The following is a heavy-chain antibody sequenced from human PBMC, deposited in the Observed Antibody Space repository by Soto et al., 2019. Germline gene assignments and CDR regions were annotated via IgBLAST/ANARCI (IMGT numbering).Heavy chain of an antibody. CDR2: INNGGST. J-gene: IGHJ6*02. Sequence: GGSLILYYAASGFDATVNYMTWVRQAPGKGLEWVSAINNGGSTFYTDSVKGRFTISRDDSKNTLFLQINSLRVEDTAMYYCVRENYYYGMDVWGQGT. CDR1: GFDATVNY. CDR3: VRENYYYGMDV. V-gene: IGHV3-66*01.